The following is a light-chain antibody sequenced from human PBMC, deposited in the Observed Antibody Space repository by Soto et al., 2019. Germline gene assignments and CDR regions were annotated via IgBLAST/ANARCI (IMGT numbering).Light chain of an antibody. Sequence: DIQMTQSPSALSASLGDRVTITCRASQGIFNYLAWYQQKPGEVPKLLIFAASTLKSGVPSRFSGSGSGTEFTLTISSLKSEDVATYYCQKYGSVPYTFGQGTKLEI. CDR1: QGIFNY. V-gene: IGKV1-27*01. J-gene: IGKJ2*01. CDR2: AAS. CDR3: QKYGSVPYT.